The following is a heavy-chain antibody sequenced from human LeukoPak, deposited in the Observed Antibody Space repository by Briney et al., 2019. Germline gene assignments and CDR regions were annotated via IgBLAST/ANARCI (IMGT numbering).Heavy chain of an antibody. CDR3: ARLDIYSYGHYYYGMDV. CDR2: INPNSGGT. V-gene: IGHV1-2*06. CDR1: GYTFTGYY. D-gene: IGHD5-18*01. J-gene: IGHJ6*02. Sequence: GASVKVSCKASGYTFTGYYIHWVRQAPGQGLEWMGRINPNSGGTNYAQKFQGRVTMTRDTSISTAYMELSRLRSDDTAVYYCARLDIYSYGHYYYGMDVWGQGTTVTVSS.